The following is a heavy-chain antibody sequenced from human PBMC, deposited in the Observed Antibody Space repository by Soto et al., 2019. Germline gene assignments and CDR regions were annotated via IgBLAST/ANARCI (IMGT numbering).Heavy chain of an antibody. D-gene: IGHD6-19*01. V-gene: IGHV1-3*01. CDR2: ISAGNGDT. CDR1: GYTFTSYP. CDR3: ASRPGLKQWLVLDY. J-gene: IGHJ4*02. Sequence: ASVKVSCKASGYTFTSYPMHWVRQAPGQRLEWMGWISAGNGDTEYSQNFQGRVTITRDTSASTAYMELSNLKSNDTAVYYCASRPGLKQWLVLDYWGQGTLVTVSS.